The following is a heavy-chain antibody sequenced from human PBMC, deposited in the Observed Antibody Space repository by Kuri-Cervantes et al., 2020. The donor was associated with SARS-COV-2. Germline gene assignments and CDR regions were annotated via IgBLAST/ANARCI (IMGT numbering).Heavy chain of an antibody. CDR2: IQSDGSDK. CDR3: ARDLRDEQ. J-gene: IGHJ4*02. V-gene: IGHV3-30*02. D-gene: IGHD3-10*01. CDR1: GFTFSIYN. Sequence: GESLKISCAASGFTFSIYNMHWVRQAPGKGLEWVAFIQSDGSDKYYTESAKGRFTVSRDNSKNTLYLQMNSLRAEDTAVYYCARDLRDEQWGQGTLVTVSS.